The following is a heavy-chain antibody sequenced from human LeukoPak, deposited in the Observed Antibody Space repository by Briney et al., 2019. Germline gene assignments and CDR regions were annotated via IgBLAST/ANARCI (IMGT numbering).Heavy chain of an antibody. D-gene: IGHD2-2*01. CDR1: GFPFSSYS. J-gene: IGHJ6*04. CDR2: IISSSSHI. V-gene: IGHV3-21*01. Sequence: GGSLRLSCAASGFPFSSYSMNWVRQAPGKGLEWVSSIISSSSHIYYADSVKGRFTISRDNAKNSLYLQMNSLRAEDTAVYYCARVLGVVVPAASYGMDVWGKGTTVTVSS. CDR3: ARVLGVVVPAASYGMDV.